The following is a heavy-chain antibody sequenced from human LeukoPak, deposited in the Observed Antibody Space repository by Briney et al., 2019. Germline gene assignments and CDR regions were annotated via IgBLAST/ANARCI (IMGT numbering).Heavy chain of an antibody. CDR3: TRGRPIDY. CDR2: IFPSDSDT. J-gene: IGHJ4*02. Sequence: GLEWMGIIFPSDSDTRYSPSFQGQVTISADKSISPAYLQWSSLKASDTAIYYCTRGRPIDYWGQGTLVTVSS. V-gene: IGHV5-51*01.